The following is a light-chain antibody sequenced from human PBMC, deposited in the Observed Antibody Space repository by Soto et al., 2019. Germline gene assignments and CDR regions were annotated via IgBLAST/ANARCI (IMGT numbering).Light chain of an antibody. CDR2: AAS. CDR3: QQCYSTTWT. V-gene: IGKV1-39*01. CDR1: QGISTY. J-gene: IGKJ1*01. Sequence: DIQMTQSPSSLSASVGDRVTITCRASQGISTYLNWYQQKPGKAPKLLIYAASTFQSGVPSRFSGSGSETDFTLTISSLKPEDFATYSGQQCYSTTWTFGQGPKVEIK.